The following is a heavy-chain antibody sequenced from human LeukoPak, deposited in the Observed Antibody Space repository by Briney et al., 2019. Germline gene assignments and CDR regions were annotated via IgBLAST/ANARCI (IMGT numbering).Heavy chain of an antibody. J-gene: IGHJ6*03. CDR1: GFTFSSYS. V-gene: IGHV3-21*01. CDR2: ISSSSSYI. Sequence: GSLRLSCAASGFTFSSYSMNWVRQAPGKGLEWVSSISSSSSYIYYADSVKGRFAISRDNAKNSLYLQMNSLRAEDTAVYYCAKSGCSSTSCYKYMDVWGKGTTVTVSS. D-gene: IGHD2-2*02. CDR3: AKSGCSSTSCYKYMDV.